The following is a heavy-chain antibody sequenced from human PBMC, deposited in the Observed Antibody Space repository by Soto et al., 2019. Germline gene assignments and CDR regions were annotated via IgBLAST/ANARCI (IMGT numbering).Heavy chain of an antibody. D-gene: IGHD4-17*01. CDR2: IYYSGST. V-gene: IGHV4-31*03. CDR3: ARDGGHGDYRPYDYYYGMDV. CDR1: GGSISSGGYY. Sequence: SETLSLTCTVSGGSISSGGYYWSWIRQHPGKGLEWIGYIYYSGSTYYNPSLKSRVTISVDTSKNQFSLKLSSVTAADTAVYYCARDGGHGDYRPYDYYYGMDVWGQGTTVTVSS. J-gene: IGHJ6*02.